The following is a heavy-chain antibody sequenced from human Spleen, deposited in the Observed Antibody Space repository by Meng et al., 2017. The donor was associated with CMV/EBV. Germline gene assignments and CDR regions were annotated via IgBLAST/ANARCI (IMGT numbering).Heavy chain of an antibody. J-gene: IGHJ6*02. CDR1: GGTFSSYA. D-gene: IGHD3-3*01. Sequence: SVKVSCKASGGTFSSYAISWVRQAPGQGLEWMGGIIPIFGTANYAQKFQGRVTMTRDTSISTAYMELSRLRSDDTAVYYCARGDDFWSGYVYYYYYGMDVWGQGTTVTVSS. CDR3: ARGDDFWSGYVYYYYYGMDV. CDR2: IIPIFGTA. V-gene: IGHV1-69*05.